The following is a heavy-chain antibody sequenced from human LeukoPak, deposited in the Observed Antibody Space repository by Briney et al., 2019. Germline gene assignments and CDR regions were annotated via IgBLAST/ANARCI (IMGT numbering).Heavy chain of an antibody. J-gene: IGHJ4*02. V-gene: IGHV4-59*01. Sequence: PSETLSLTCTVSGGSISSYYWSWIRQPPGKGLEWIGYIYYSGSTNYNPSLKSRVTISVDTSENQFSLKLTSVTAADTAVYYCVADPINFDFWGQGTLVTVSS. CDR2: IYYSGST. CDR3: VADPINFDF. CDR1: GGSISSYY.